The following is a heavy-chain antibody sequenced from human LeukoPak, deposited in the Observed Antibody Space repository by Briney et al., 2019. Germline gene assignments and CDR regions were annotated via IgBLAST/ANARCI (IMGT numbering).Heavy chain of an antibody. CDR2: IWYDGSNK. CDR3: ARAHFFGGATPDAFDI. D-gene: IGHD3-3*01. CDR1: GFTFSSYG. J-gene: IGHJ3*02. V-gene: IGHV3-33*01. Sequence: PGRSLRLSCAASGFTFSSYGMHWVRQAPGKGLEWVAVIWYDGSNKYYADSVKGRFTISRDNSKNTLYLQMNSLRAEDTAVYYCARAHFFGGATPDAFDIWGQGTMVTVSS.